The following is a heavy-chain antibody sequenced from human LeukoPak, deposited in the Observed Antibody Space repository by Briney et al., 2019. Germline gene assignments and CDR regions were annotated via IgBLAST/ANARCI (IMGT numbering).Heavy chain of an antibody. V-gene: IGHV3-7*01. Sequence: PGGSLRLSCAASGFTFSSYWMSWVRQSPGKGLEWVANIKQDGSDKYYVDSVKGRFTISRDNGKNSLYLQMNSLRAEDTAVYYCARALRRGVSPEYSSSSGGFDYWGQGTLVTVSS. CDR2: IKQDGSDK. CDR3: ARALRRGVSPEYSSSSGGFDY. CDR1: GFTFSSYW. D-gene: IGHD6-6*01. J-gene: IGHJ4*02.